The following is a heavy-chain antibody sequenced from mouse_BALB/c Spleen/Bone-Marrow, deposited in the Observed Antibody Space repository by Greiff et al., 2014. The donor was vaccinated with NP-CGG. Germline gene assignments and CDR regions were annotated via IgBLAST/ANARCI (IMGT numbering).Heavy chain of an antibody. D-gene: IGHD4-1*01. J-gene: IGHJ4*01. CDR2: INSGGSYT. CDR3: ARGDWDEAMDY. CDR1: GFTFSSYA. V-gene: IGHV5-9-3*01. Sequence: EVKLMESGGGLVKPGGPLKLSCAASGFTFSSYAMSWVRQTPEKRLEWVATINSGGSYTYYPDSVKGRFTISRDNAKNTLYLQMSSLRSEDTAVYYCARGDWDEAMDYWGQGTSVTVST.